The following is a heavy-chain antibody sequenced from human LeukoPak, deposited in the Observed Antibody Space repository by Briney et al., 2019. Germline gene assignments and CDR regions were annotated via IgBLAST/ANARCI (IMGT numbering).Heavy chain of an antibody. D-gene: IGHD3-10*01. CDR1: GFSFSNYA. CDR3: AKDKTMGYYGSGSFCFDY. CDR2: ICGSGGST. J-gene: IGHJ4*02. Sequence: GGSLRLSCAASGFSFSNYAMSWVRQAPGKGLEWVSGICGSGGSTYYADSVKGRFTISRDNSKNTLYLQMNSLRAEDTAVYYCAKDKTMGYYGSGSFCFDYWGQGTLVTVSS. V-gene: IGHV3-23*01.